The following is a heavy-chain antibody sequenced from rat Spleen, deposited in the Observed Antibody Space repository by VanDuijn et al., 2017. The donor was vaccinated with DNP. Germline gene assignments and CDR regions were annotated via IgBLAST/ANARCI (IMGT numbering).Heavy chain of an antibody. V-gene: IGHV5-31*01. CDR1: GFTFSNYW. Sequence: EVQLVESGGGLVQPGRSLKLSCVASGFTFSNYWMTWIRQAPGKGLEWVASIGSTGDNTYYSDSVKGRFSISRDNTKSSLYLQMNSLKSEDTATYYCSRSRLPGYYPFACWGQGTLVTVSS. CDR3: SRSRLPGYYPFAC. D-gene: IGHD1-4*01. CDR2: IGSTGDNT. J-gene: IGHJ3*01.